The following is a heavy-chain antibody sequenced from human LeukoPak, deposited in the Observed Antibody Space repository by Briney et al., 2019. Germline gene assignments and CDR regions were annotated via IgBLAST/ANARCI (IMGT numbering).Heavy chain of an antibody. D-gene: IGHD6-19*01. CDR2: ISYDGSNK. CDR1: GFTFSSYA. J-gene: IGHJ4*02. CDR3: AREVAVAGSGYYFDY. V-gene: IGHV3-30*04. Sequence: GRSLRLSCAASGFTFSSYAMHWVRQAPGKGLEWVAVISYDGSNKYYADSVKGRFTISRDNSKNTLYLQMNSLRAEDTAVYYCAREVAVAGSGYYFDYWGQGAPVTVSS.